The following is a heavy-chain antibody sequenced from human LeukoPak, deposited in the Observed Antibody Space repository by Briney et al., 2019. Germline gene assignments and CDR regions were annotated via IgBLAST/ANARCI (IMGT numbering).Heavy chain of an antibody. J-gene: IGHJ4*02. CDR3: AKDQIYGDLQHDY. Sequence: PGGSLRLSCAASGFTFSSYAMSWVRQAPGKGLEWGSAISGSGGSTYYADSVKGRFTISRDNSKNTLYLQMNSLRAEDTAVYYCAKDQIYGDLQHDYWGQGTLVTVSS. CDR2: ISGSGGST. CDR1: GFTFSSYA. V-gene: IGHV3-23*01. D-gene: IGHD4-17*01.